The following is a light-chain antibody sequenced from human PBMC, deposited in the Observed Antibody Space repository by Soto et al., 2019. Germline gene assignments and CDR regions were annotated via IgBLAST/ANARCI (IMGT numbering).Light chain of an antibody. CDR2: AAS. Sequence: DIQMNQSPSSLSASVGDRVTITCRASQGISNYLAWYQQIPWKVPKLLISAASTLQSGVPSRFSGSGSGTDFTLTISSLQPEDGATYCCQKYTNVPTFGGGTKVEIE. CDR3: QKYTNVPT. V-gene: IGKV1-27*01. J-gene: IGKJ4*01. CDR1: QGISNY.